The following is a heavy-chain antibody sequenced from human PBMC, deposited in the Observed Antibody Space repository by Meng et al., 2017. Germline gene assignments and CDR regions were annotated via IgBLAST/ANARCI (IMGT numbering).Heavy chain of an antibody. CDR3: ARDPGFTCSSTSRYAFDY. D-gene: IGHD2-2*01. Sequence: GESLKTSRAASGFTLSSYWMSWVRQAPGKGLEWVANIKQDGSEKYYVDSVKGRFTISRDNAKNSLYLQMNSLRAEDTAVYYCARDPGFTCSSTSRYAFDYWGQGTLVTVSS. J-gene: IGHJ4*02. CDR2: IKQDGSEK. V-gene: IGHV3-7*01. CDR1: GFTLSSYW.